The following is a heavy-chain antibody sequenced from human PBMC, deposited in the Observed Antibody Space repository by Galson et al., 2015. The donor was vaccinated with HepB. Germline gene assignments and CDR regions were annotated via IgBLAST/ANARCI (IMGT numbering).Heavy chain of an antibody. Sequence: SVKVSCKVSGYTLTELSMHWVRQAPGKGLEWMGGFDPEDGETIYAQKFQGRVTMTEDTSTDTAYMELSSLRSEDTAVYYCATSAGTGGYGMDVWGQGTTATVSS. CDR1: GYTLTELS. CDR2: FDPEDGET. D-gene: IGHD6-19*01. J-gene: IGHJ6*02. CDR3: ATSAGTGGYGMDV. V-gene: IGHV1-24*01.